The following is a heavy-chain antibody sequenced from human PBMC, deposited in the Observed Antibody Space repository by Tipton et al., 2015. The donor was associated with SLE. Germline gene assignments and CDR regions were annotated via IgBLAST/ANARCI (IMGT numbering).Heavy chain of an antibody. CDR3: AREVVVSANYYYYYNGLDV. J-gene: IGHJ6*02. CDR1: GFIFSNYA. Sequence: SLRLSCAASGFIFSNYAMHWVRQAPGKGLEWVAVTSYDGSNKHYRDSVKGRFTISRDNSKNTLYLQMNSLRAEDTAVYYCAREVVVSANYYYYYNGLDVWGHGTTVTVSS. V-gene: IGHV3-33*08. CDR2: TSYDGSNK. D-gene: IGHD2-15*01.